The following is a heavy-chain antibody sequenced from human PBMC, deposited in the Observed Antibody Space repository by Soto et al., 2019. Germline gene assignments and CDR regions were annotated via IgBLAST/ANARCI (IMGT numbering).Heavy chain of an antibody. J-gene: IGHJ5*02. CDR2: MNPNSGNT. Sequence: ASVKVSCKASGYTFTSYDINWVRQATGQGLEWMGWMNPNSGNTGYAQKFQGRVTMTRNTSISTAYMELRSLRSEDTAVYYCARGGYYDFWSGYPYKWFDPWGQGPLATASS. CDR3: ARGGYYDFWSGYPYKWFDP. V-gene: IGHV1-8*01. D-gene: IGHD3-3*01. CDR1: GYTFTSYD.